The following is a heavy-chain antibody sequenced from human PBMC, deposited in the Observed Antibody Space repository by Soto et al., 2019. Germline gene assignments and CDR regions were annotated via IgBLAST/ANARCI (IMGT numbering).Heavy chain of an antibody. D-gene: IGHD6-13*01. CDR1: GGSISPYY. V-gene: IGHV4-59*01. Sequence: PSETLSLTCTVSGGSISPYYCSWIRQPPGKGLEWIGYVYYSGNTNYNPSLESRVTISVDTSRNQFSLNLTSATAADTAVYYCARKGAAASYAHYYMDVWGRGTTVTVSS. CDR3: ARKGAAASYAHYYMDV. J-gene: IGHJ6*03. CDR2: VYYSGNT.